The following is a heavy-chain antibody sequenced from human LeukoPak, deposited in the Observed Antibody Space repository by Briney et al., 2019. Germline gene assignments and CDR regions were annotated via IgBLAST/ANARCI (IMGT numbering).Heavy chain of an antibody. CDR3: ARDPYYDSSGEYFDY. CDR2: ISSSSSYI. Sequence: GGSLRLSCAASGFTFSSYGMSWVRQAPGKGLEWVSSISSSSSYIYYADSVKGRFTISRENAKNSLYLQMNSMRAEDTAVYYCARDPYYDSSGEYFDYWGQGTLVTVSS. D-gene: IGHD3-22*01. J-gene: IGHJ4*02. CDR1: GFTFSSYG. V-gene: IGHV3-21*01.